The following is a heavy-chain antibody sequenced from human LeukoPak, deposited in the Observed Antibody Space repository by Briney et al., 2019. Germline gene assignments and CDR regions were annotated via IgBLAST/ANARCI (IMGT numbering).Heavy chain of an antibody. D-gene: IGHD3-22*01. V-gene: IGHV1-18*01. J-gene: IGHJ5*02. Sequence: ASVKVSCKASGYTFTSYGISWVRQAPGQGLEWMGWISAYNGNTNYAQKLQGRVTMTTDTSTRTAYMELRSLRSDDTAVYYCARDRALYDSSGYYSAWGQGTLVTVSS. CDR3: ARDRALYDSSGYYSA. CDR2: ISAYNGNT. CDR1: GYTFTSYG.